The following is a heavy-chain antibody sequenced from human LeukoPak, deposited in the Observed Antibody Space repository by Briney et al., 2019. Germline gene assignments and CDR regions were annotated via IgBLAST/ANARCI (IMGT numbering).Heavy chain of an antibody. V-gene: IGHV4-4*07. Sequence: SETLSLICTVSGGSIVSHYWNWIRQPAGRGLEWIGRFYASGTTNTSPSLKSRVTMSVDTSKNQFSLKLSSVTAADTAVYYCAKGSSTWGNLAGHFDSWGQGTLVTVSS. D-gene: IGHD6-13*01. J-gene: IGHJ4*02. CDR2: FYASGTT. CDR3: AKGSSTWGNLAGHFDS. CDR1: GGSIVSHY.